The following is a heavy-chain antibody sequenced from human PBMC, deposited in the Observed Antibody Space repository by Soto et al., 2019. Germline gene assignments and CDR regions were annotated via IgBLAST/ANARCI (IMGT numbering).Heavy chain of an antibody. Sequence: VEVSRKAFGGAFSSYSISWVRQAPGQGLESMGGIIPIFGTANYAQKFQGRVTITADESTSTAYMELSSLRSEDTAVYYCARESRYCSGGSCYFLPGIDYWGQGTLVTVSS. CDR3: ARESRYCSGGSCYFLPGIDY. V-gene: IGHV1-69*01. D-gene: IGHD2-15*01. J-gene: IGHJ4*02. CDR1: GGAFSSYS. CDR2: IIPIFGTA.